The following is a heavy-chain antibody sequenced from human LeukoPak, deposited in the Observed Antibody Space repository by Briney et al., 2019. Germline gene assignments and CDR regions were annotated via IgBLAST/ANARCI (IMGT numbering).Heavy chain of an antibody. V-gene: IGHV3-43*01. Sequence: PGGSLRLSCAASGFTFDDYTMHWVRQAPGKGLEWVSLISWDGGSTYYADSVKGRFSISRDNSKNSLYLQMNSLRTEDTALYYCAKAGTAHYYYYYYMDVWGKGTTVTVSS. CDR2: ISWDGGST. J-gene: IGHJ6*03. D-gene: IGHD1-1*01. CDR3: AKAGTAHYYYYYYMDV. CDR1: GFTFDDYT.